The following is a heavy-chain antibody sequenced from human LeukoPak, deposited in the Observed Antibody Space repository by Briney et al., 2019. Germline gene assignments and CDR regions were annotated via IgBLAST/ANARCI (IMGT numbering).Heavy chain of an antibody. CDR3: ARVIYSGWEGELSD. D-gene: IGHD6-19*01. V-gene: IGHV3-74*01. Sequence: GGSLRLSCAASGFTFNTYWMHWVRQAPGKGLVWVSRINSDGSTTSYADSVMGRFTISRDNAKNTLYLQMNSLRAEDTAVYYCARVIYSGWEGELSDWGQGTLVTVSS. CDR2: INSDGSTT. CDR1: GFTFNTYW. J-gene: IGHJ4*02.